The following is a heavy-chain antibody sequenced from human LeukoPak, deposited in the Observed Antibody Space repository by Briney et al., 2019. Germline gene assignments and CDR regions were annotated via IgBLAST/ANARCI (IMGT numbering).Heavy chain of an antibody. D-gene: IGHD3-3*01. CDR2: ISYDGSNK. Sequence: GGSLRLSCEVSGFTFSSNAMHWVRQAPGKGLEWVAVISYDGSNKNFADSVKGRFTVSRDNSKHTPYLHMISLRSDDTAMYYCATGGKFDFWSGYHIDNWGQGTLVTVSS. CDR1: GFTFSSNA. CDR3: ATGGKFDFWSGYHIDN. J-gene: IGHJ4*02. V-gene: IGHV3-30*04.